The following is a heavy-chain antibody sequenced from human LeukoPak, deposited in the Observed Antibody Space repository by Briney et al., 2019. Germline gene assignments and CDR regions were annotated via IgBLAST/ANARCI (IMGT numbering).Heavy chain of an antibody. CDR1: GFTFSSYG. D-gene: IGHD3-10*01. CDR2: ISNSGGGT. V-gene: IGHV3-23*01. J-gene: IGHJ6*03. Sequence: GSLRLSCAASGFTFSSYGMSWVRQAPGKGLEWVSSISNSGGGTFYADSVQGRFTISRDNSKNTLDLQMNSLRAEDTAVYYCAKTYYSSRAHYYYYYYMDVWGKGTTVTISS. CDR3: AKTYYSSRAHYYYYYYMDV.